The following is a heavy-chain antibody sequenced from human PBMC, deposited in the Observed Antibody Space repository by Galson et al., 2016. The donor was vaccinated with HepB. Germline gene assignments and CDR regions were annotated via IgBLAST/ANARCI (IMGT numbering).Heavy chain of an antibody. CDR3: ARDRGATPHDY. V-gene: IGHV3-33*01. Sequence: SLRLSCAASGFTFSNYGMHWVRQAPGKGLEWVAVIWYDGSKKYYADSVKGRFTISRDNSKNTLYLQMNSLRAEDTAVYYCARDRGATPHDYWGQGTLVIVSS. J-gene: IGHJ4*02. D-gene: IGHD4/OR15-4a*01. CDR2: IWYDGSKK. CDR1: GFTFSNYG.